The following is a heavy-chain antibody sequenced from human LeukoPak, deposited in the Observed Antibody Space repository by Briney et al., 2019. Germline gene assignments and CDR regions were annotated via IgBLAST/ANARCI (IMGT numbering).Heavy chain of an antibody. CDR1: GFTFSSYW. CDR3: ARVAGGSSPYYFDY. CDR2: INSDGSST. J-gene: IGHJ4*02. V-gene: IGHV3-74*01. D-gene: IGHD6-13*01. Sequence: PGGSLRPSCAASGFTFSSYWMHWVRQAPGKGLVWVSRINSDGSSTSYADSVKGRFTISGDNAKNTLYLQMNSLRAEDTAVYFCARVAGGSSPYYFDYWGRGTLVTVTS.